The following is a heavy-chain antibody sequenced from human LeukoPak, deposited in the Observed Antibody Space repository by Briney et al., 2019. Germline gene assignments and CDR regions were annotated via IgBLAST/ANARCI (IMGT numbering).Heavy chain of an antibody. D-gene: IGHD5-12*01. CDR1: EFSVGSNY. CDR3: AGGPSAYHNT. J-gene: IGHJ4*02. V-gene: IGHV3-66*01. CDR2: IYSGGST. Sequence: GGSLRLSCAASEFSVGSNYMTWVRQAPGKGLEWVSLIYSGGSTYYADSVKGRFTISRDNSKNTLYLQMNSLRAEDTTVYYCAGGPSAYHNTGGQGTLVTVSS.